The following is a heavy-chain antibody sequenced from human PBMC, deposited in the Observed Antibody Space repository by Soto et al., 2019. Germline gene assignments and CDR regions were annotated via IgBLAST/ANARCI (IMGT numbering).Heavy chain of an antibody. D-gene: IGHD3-16*01. CDR3: AMGARGDYFEM. V-gene: IGHV4-31*03. CDR2: IYYSGST. J-gene: IGHJ3*02. Sequence: PSETLSLTCTVSGGSISSGVYYGSWIRQHPGKGLEWIGSIYYSGSTYYNPSLKSRVTISVDTSKNQFSLKLSSVTAADTAVYYCAMGARGDYFEMWGQGTMLTVSS. CDR1: GGSISSGVYY.